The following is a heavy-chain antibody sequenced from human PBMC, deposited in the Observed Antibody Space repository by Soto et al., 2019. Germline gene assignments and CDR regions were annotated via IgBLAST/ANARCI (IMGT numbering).Heavy chain of an antibody. CDR3: ARGYGGADY. Sequence: GGSLRLSCAASGLTFSSFGMNWVRQAPGKGLEWVSFIGYASSTIYYADSVKGRFTISRDNAKTSLYLQMNSLRDEDTAVYYCARGYGGADYWGQGTLVTVSS. CDR2: IGYASSTI. J-gene: IGHJ4*02. CDR1: GLTFSSFG. D-gene: IGHD4-17*01. V-gene: IGHV3-48*02.